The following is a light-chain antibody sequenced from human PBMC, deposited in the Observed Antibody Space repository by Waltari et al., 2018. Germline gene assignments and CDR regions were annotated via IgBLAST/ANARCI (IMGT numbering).Light chain of an antibody. V-gene: IGKV3-15*01. CDR2: GAS. CDR3: QQSYNTPPN. CDR1: QSVSSN. J-gene: IGKJ4*01. Sequence: EIVMTQSPATLSVSPGERATLSCRASQSVSSNLAWYQQKPGQAPRLLIYGASTRATGIPARFSGSGSGTEFTLTISSLQSEDFATYYCQQSYNTPPNFGGGTKVEIK.